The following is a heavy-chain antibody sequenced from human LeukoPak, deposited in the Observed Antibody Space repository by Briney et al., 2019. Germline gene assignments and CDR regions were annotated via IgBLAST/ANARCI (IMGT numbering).Heavy chain of an antibody. CDR3: ARDPPYYDFWSGYYRPNFDY. D-gene: IGHD3-3*01. V-gene: IGHV3-23*01. CDR2: ISGRGGST. J-gene: IGHJ4*02. CDR1: GFTFSSYA. Sequence: PGGSLRLSCAASGFTFSSYAMSWVRQAPGKGLEWVSAISGRGGSTYYADSVKGRFTISRDNSKNTLYLQMNSLRAEDTAVYYCARDPPYYDFWSGYYRPNFDYWGQGTLVTVSS.